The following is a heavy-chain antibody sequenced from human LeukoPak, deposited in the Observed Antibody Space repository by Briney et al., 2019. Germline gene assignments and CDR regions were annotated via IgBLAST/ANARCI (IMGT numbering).Heavy chain of an antibody. D-gene: IGHD2-15*01. Sequence: GGSLRPSCAASGFTFSSYDMHCVRQSTGKGLEWGSAIGTSVDIYYPGSVKPRFTIATENAKNSLYLQTNSLRAGDTAVYYSARAPTAGCSGGSCHLEHHDYWGQGTLVTVSS. V-gene: IGHV3-13*01. J-gene: IGHJ4*02. CDR1: GFTFSSYD. CDR2: IGTSVDI. CDR3: ARAPTAGCSGGSCHLEHHDY.